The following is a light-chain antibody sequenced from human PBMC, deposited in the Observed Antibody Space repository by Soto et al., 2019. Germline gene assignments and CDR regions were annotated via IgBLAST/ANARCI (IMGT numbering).Light chain of an antibody. CDR1: TSNIGAYNY. J-gene: IGLJ1*01. V-gene: IGLV2-8*01. Sequence: QSALTQPPSASGSPGQSVTISCTGSTSNIGAYNYVSWYQQHPGKAPKLMIFEVTKRPSGVPDRFSGSKSGNTASLTISGLQADDEADYYCGSYADKYTYVFGTGTNVTVL. CDR2: EVT. CDR3: GSYADKYTYV.